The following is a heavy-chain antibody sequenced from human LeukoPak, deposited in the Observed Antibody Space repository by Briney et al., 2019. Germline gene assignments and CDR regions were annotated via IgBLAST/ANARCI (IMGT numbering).Heavy chain of an antibody. CDR3: ARDPDNIEGANFHY. D-gene: IGHD1-26*01. V-gene: IGHV3-7*01. CDR1: GFIFSSYW. Sequence: GGSLRLSCAASGFIFSSYWMSWVRQAPGKGLEWVANIKQDGSEKYYVDSVKGRFTISRDNAKNSLYLQMNSLRAEDTAVYYCARDPDNIEGANFHYWGRGTLVTVSS. J-gene: IGHJ4*02. CDR2: IKQDGSEK.